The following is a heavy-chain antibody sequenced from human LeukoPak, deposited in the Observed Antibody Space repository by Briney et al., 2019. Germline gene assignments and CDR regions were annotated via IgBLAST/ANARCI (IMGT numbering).Heavy chain of an antibody. D-gene: IGHD6-13*01. CDR3: ARDRVLSRNIAAAGSPPGGY. J-gene: IGHJ4*02. V-gene: IGHV1-18*01. CDR1: GYTFVSYG. Sequence: GASVKVSCKASGYTFVSYGISWVRQAPGQGPEWMGWISPYNGNTNYAQKFQGRVAMTTDTSTSTAYMELRSLRSDDTAVYYCARDRVLSRNIAAAGSPPGGYWGQGTLVTVSS. CDR2: ISPYNGNT.